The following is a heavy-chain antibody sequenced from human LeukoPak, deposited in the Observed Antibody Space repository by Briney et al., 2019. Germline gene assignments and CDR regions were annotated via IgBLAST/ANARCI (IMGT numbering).Heavy chain of an antibody. Sequence: GGSLRLSCAVSGITLSNYGMSWVRQAPGKGLEWVAGISGGGGGTSYADSVKGRFTISRDSSKNTLHLQMNSLRAEDTAVYFCAKRGVVIRVILVGFHKEAYYFDSWGQGALVSVSS. V-gene: IGHV3-23*01. CDR3: AKRGVVIRVILVGFHKEAYYFDS. D-gene: IGHD3-22*01. CDR1: GITLSNYG. CDR2: ISGGGGGT. J-gene: IGHJ4*02.